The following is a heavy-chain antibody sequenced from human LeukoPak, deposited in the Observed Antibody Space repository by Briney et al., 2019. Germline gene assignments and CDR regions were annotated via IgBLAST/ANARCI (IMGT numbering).Heavy chain of an antibody. CDR2: INPNSGGT. CDR3: ARDRGDDLFGQKMATIQGYYYGMDV. V-gene: IGHV1-2*02. J-gene: IGHJ6*02. Sequence: GASVKVSCKASGYTFTGYYMHWVRQAPGQGLEWMGWINPNSGGTNYAQKFQGRVTMTRDTSISTAYMELSRLRSDDTAVYYCARDRGDDLFGQKMATIQGYYYGMDVWGQGTTVTVSS. CDR1: GYTFTGYY. D-gene: IGHD5-24*01.